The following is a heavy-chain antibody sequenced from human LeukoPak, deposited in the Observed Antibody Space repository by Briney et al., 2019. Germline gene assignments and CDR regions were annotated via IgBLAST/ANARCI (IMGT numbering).Heavy chain of an antibody. V-gene: IGHV1-24*01. Sequence: ASVKVSCKASGYTLTEFSMHWVRQAPGKGLEWMGGFDPEDDTIIYAQKFQGRVTMTEDTSTNTASMILSSLRSEDTAVYYCATGFLSYFDYWGQGTLVTVSS. CDR3: ATGFLSYFDY. CDR2: FDPEDDTI. CDR1: GYTLTEFS. J-gene: IGHJ4*02.